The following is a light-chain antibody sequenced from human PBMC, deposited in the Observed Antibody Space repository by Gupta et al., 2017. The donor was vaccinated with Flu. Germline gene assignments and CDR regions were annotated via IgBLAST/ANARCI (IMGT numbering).Light chain of an antibody. V-gene: IGLV2-18*01. Sequence: SSDFVNYNRVTWYQKPPGTAPKLMIYEVSSRPSGVPDRFSGSKSGNTASLTISGLQAEDEADYYCSLYTSSSTWVFGGGTKLTVL. J-gene: IGLJ3*02. CDR1: SSDFVNYNR. CDR3: SLYTSSSTWV. CDR2: EVS.